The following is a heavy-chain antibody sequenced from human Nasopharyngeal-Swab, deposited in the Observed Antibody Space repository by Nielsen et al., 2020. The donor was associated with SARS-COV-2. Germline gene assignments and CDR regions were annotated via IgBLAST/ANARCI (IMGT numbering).Heavy chain of an antibody. Sequence: SETLSLTCTVSGVSITSQYWSWLRQPPGKGLEWIGYISHNSGTSYNPSLKSRVTMFMDTSRNQFSLRLGSVTAADTAVYYCAKEGATGWFDPWGQGTLVTVSS. CDR3: AKEGATGWFDP. CDR1: GVSITSQY. J-gene: IGHJ5*02. V-gene: IGHV4-59*11. CDR2: ISHNSGT.